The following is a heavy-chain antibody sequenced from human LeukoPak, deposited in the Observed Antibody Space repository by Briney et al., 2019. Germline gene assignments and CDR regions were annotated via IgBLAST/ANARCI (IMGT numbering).Heavy chain of an antibody. CDR3: ARDQYYYDSSGLV. CDR1: GFTFSSYE. Sequence: GGSLRLSCAASGFTFSSYEMNWVRQAPGKGLEWVSYISSSGSTIYYADSVKGRFTISRDNAKNSLYLQMNSLRAEDTAVYYCARDQYYYDSSGLVWGQGTLVTVSS. D-gene: IGHD3-22*01. CDR2: ISSSGSTI. J-gene: IGHJ4*02. V-gene: IGHV3-48*03.